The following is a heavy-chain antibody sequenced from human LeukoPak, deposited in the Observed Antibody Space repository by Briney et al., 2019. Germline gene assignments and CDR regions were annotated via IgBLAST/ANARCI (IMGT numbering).Heavy chain of an antibody. J-gene: IGHJ3*02. CDR1: GYTFTGYY. CDR3: ARGLGMVVTAIDAFDI. V-gene: IGHV1-46*01. D-gene: IGHD2-21*02. CDR2: INPSGGST. Sequence: LGASVKVSCKASGYTFTGYYMHWVRQAPGQGLEWMGIINPSGGSTSYAQKFQGRVTMTRDTSTSTVYMELSSLRSEDTAVYYCARGLGMVVTAIDAFDIWAKGQWSPSLQ.